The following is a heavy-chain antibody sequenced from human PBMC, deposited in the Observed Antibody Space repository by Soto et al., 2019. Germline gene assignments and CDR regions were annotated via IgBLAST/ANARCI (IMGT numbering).Heavy chain of an antibody. J-gene: IGHJ4*02. Sequence: GVSLEIACTGSGYSFSTYWNAWVRQMAGKGLEWRGIIYPGDSDNRYSPSFQCQVTISADTSTKTAYLQWSSLKASDTAIYYCARLPQFLWFGALTSRASYFNYWGPGTLVTVSS. D-gene: IGHD3-10*01. CDR1: GYSFSTYW. CDR3: ARLPQFLWFGALTSRASYFNY. CDR2: IYPGDSDN. V-gene: IGHV5-51*03.